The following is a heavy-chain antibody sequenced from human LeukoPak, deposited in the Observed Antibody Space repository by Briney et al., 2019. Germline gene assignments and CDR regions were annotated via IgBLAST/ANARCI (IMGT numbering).Heavy chain of an antibody. CDR2: IYTGGST. CDR1: GFTVSNNF. J-gene: IGHJ4*02. CDR3: ARETISGSDIDN. Sequence: TGGSLRLSCAASGFTVSNNFMNWVRQAPGKGLEWVSVIYTGGSTYYADSVKGRFTISRDNSKNTLYLQMNSLRAEDTAICCCARETISGSDIDNWGQGTLVTVSS. D-gene: IGHD3-22*01. V-gene: IGHV3-53*01.